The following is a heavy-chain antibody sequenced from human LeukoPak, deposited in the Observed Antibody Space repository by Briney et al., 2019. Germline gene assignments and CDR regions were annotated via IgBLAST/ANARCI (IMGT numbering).Heavy chain of an antibody. D-gene: IGHD3-9*01. CDR2: INHSGST. V-gene: IGHV4-34*01. J-gene: IGHJ6*02. CDR3: ARARYDYYYYYGMDV. CDR1: GGSFSGYY. Sequence: PSETLSLTCPVYGGSFSGYYWSWIRQPPGKGLEWIGEINHSGSTNYNPSLKSRVTISVDTSKNQFSLKLSSVTAADTAVYYCARARYDYYYYYGMDVWGQGTTVTVSS.